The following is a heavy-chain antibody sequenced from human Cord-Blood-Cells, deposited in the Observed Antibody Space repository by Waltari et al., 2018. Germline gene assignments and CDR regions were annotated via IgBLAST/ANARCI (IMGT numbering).Heavy chain of an antibody. CDR2: ISYDGSNK. V-gene: IGHV3-30-3*01. CDR1: GFTFSSYA. D-gene: IGHD3-9*01. CDR3: ARDRGHDILTGSFDY. Sequence: QVQLVESGGGVVQPGRSLRLSCAASGFTFSSYALHWVRPAPGKGLEWVAVISYDGSNKYYADSVKGRFTISRDNSKNTLYLQMNSLRAEDTAVYYCARDRGHDILTGSFDYWGQGTLVTVSS. J-gene: IGHJ4*02.